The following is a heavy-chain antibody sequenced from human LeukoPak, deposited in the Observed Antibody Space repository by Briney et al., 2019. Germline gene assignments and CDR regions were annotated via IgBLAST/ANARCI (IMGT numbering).Heavy chain of an antibody. CDR3: AKDLYYDILTGSSAIDY. CDR2: ISWNSGSI. V-gene: IGHV3-9*01. Sequence: GGSLRLSCAASGFTFSSYGMHWVRQAPGKGLEWVSGISWNSGSIGYADSVKGRFTISRDNAKNSLYLQMNSLRAEDTALYYCAKDLYYDILTGSSAIDYWGQGTLVTVSS. D-gene: IGHD3-9*01. CDR1: GFTFSSYG. J-gene: IGHJ4*02.